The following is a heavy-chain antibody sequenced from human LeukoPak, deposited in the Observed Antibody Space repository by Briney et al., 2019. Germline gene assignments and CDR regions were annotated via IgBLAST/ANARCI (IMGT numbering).Heavy chain of an antibody. CDR1: GYTFTSYD. J-gene: IGHJ4*02. V-gene: IGHV1-8*03. D-gene: IGHD2-15*01. CDR3: ARSRDYSGPFDY. CDR2: TNPNSGNT. Sequence: ASVKVSCKASGYTFTSYDINWVRQATGQGLEWMGWTNPNSGNTGYAQKFQGRVTITRNTSISTAYMELSSLRSEDTAVYYCARSRDYSGPFDYWGQGTLVTVSS.